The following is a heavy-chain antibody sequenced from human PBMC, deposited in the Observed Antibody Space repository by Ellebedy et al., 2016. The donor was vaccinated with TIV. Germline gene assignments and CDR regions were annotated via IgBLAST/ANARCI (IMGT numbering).Heavy chain of an antibody. V-gene: IGHV4-34*01. J-gene: IGHJ4*02. CDR1: GGSFSGYF. CDR3: ARVSNLKGADY. CDR2: INHGGST. D-gene: IGHD3-16*01. Sequence: MPSETLSLTCAVYGGSFSGYFWTWIRQPPGKGLEWIGEINHGGSTNYNPSLKSRVSISVDTSKNQFSLKLTSVTAADTAVYYCARVSNLKGADYWGQGTLVTASS.